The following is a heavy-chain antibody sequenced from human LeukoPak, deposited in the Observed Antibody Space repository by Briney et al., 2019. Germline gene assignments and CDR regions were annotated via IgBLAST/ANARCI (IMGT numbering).Heavy chain of an antibody. V-gene: IGHV4-39*07. D-gene: IGHD3-3*01. J-gene: IGHJ6*03. CDR1: GGSISSSSYY. Sequence: SETLSLTCTVSGGSISSSSYYWGWIRQPPGKGLEWIGSIYYSGGTYYNPSLKSRVTISVDTSKNQFSLKLSSVTAADTAVYYCARIIGSGYYTGYYYYMDVWGKGTTVTVSS. CDR3: ARIIGSGYYTGYYYYMDV. CDR2: IYYSGGT.